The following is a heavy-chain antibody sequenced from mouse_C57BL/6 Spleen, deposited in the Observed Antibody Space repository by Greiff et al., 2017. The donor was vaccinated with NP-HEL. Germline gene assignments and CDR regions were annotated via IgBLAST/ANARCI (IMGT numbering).Heavy chain of an antibody. V-gene: IGHV1-82*01. Sequence: VQRVESGPELVKPGASVKISCKASGYAFSSSWMNWVKQRPGKGLEWIGRIYPGDGDTNYNGKFKGKATLTADKSSSTAYMQLSSLTSEDSAVYFCARLKLGDYAMDYWGQGTSVTVSS. CDR3: ARLKLGDYAMDY. CDR1: GYAFSSSW. CDR2: IYPGDGDT. D-gene: IGHD4-1*01. J-gene: IGHJ4*01.